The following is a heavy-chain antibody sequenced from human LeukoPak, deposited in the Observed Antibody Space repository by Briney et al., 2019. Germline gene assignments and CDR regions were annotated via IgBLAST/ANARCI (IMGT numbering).Heavy chain of an antibody. Sequence: SETLSLTCTVSGGSITSSSYYWGWIRQPPGKGLEWIGTIYFSGTTYYNPSLQSRVTISVDTSKNQFSLKLSSVTAADTAVYYCARLEMATSRGWDWGQGTLVTVSS. D-gene: IGHD5-24*01. CDR2: IYFSGTT. CDR3: ARLEMATSRGWD. CDR1: GGSITSSSYY. V-gene: IGHV4-39*01. J-gene: IGHJ4*02.